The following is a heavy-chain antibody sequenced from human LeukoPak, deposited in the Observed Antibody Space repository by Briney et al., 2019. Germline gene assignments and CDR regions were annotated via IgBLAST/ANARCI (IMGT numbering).Heavy chain of an antibody. CDR1: SGSISTSNYY. V-gene: IGHV4-39*07. D-gene: IGHD3-3*01. CDR2: IFYTGST. J-gene: IGHJ4*02. CDR3: ARGSYIISSGYYRPFDN. Sequence: SETLSLTCTVSSGSISTSNYYWGWVRQPPGKALEWIGNIFYTGSTYYSPSLKSRVTISLDTSRNQFSLRLNSVTAADTATYFCARGSYIISSGYYRPFDNWGQGIRVIVSS.